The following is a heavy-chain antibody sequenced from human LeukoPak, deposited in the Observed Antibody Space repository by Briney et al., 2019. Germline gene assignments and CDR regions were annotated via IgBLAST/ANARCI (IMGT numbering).Heavy chain of an antibody. CDR2: ISASGGTT. V-gene: IGHV3-23*01. D-gene: IGHD4-17*01. J-gene: IGHJ5*02. Sequence: GGSLRLSCAASGFTFSSYGMHWVRQAPGKGLEWVSAISASGGTTYYADSVKGRFTISRDNSKNTLYLQMNSLRAEETALYYCAKGKVTTFLDWFDPWGQGTLVTVSS. CDR3: AKGKVTTFLDWFDP. CDR1: GFTFSSYG.